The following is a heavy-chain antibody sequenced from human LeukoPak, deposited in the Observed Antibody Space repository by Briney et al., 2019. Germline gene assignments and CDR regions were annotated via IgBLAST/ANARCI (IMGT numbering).Heavy chain of an antibody. J-gene: IGHJ4*02. D-gene: IGHD2-2*01. V-gene: IGHV6-1*01. Sequence: SQTLSLTCAISGDSVSSNSAVWNWIRQSPSRGLEWLGRAYYKSKWSNNYAVSVRSRIIINPDTSENQFSLQLNSVTPEDTAVYYCARGDQAFDYWGQGTLVTVSS. CDR3: ARGDQAFDY. CDR2: AYYKSKWSN. CDR1: GDSVSSNSAV.